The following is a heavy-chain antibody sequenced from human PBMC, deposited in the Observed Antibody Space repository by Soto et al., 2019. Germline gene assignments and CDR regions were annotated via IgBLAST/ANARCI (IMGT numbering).Heavy chain of an antibody. CDR2: IYYSGST. Sequence: PSETLSLTCTVSGGSISSGGYYWSWIRQHPGKGLEWIGYIYYSGSTYYNPSLKSRVTISVDTSKNQFSLKLSSVTAADTAVYYCARDPGFDDYGHFEYWGQGTLVTVSS. CDR1: GGSISSGGYY. D-gene: IGHD4-17*01. V-gene: IGHV4-31*03. J-gene: IGHJ4*02. CDR3: ARDPGFDDYGHFEY.